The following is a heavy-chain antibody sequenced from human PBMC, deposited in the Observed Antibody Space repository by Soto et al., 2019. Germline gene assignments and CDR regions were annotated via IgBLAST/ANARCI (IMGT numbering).Heavy chain of an antibody. Sequence: QVQLQESGPGLVKPSETLSLTCTVSDGSIGSYYWSWIRQPPGKGLEWIGYVSHSGNTNYNPSLKRRVTIALDTSKNQSSLRLSSVTAADTAVYYCAREGTTVDSYYFYGLDVWGQGTTVTVSS. CDR3: AREGTTVDSYYFYGLDV. CDR1: DGSIGSYY. D-gene: IGHD1-1*01. CDR2: VSHSGNT. V-gene: IGHV4-59*01. J-gene: IGHJ6*02.